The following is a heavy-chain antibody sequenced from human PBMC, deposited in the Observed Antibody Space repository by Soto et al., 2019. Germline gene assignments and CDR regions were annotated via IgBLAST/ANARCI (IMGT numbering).Heavy chain of an antibody. Sequence: GGSLRLSCAASGFDVSTKYMNWVRQAPGKGLEWVSVIYSGGSAYYADSVKGRFTISRDNSKNTLYLHMNNLRAEDTAVYYCARPANTVADHFDLWGQGTTVTVSS. CDR2: IYSGGSA. J-gene: IGHJ4*02. CDR1: GFDVSTKY. D-gene: IGHD4-17*01. CDR3: ARPANTVADHFDL. V-gene: IGHV3-53*01.